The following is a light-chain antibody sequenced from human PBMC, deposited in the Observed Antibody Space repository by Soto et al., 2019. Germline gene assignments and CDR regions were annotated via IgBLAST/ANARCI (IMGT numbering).Light chain of an antibody. J-gene: IGKJ1*01. Sequence: EIVMTQSPVTLSLSPGERATLSCRASQSVRSNLAWYQQKPGQAPSLLIYGAFTSATGIPARFSGTGSGTEFTLTSSTLQSEDVALYYRQHYNDWPLTFGEGTKVEVK. V-gene: IGKV3-15*01. CDR3: QHYNDWPLT. CDR2: GAF. CDR1: QSVRSN.